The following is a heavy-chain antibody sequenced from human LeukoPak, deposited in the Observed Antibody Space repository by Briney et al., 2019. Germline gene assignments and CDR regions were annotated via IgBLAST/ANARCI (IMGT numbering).Heavy chain of an antibody. CDR2: IIPIFGTA. Sequence: ASVKVSCKASGGTFSSYAISWVRQAPGQGLEWMGGIIPIFGTANYAQKFQGRVTITADESTSTAYMELSSLRSEDTAVYYCARQAGGAAGTGYFDLWGRGTLVTVSS. CDR3: ARQAGGAAGTGYFDL. V-gene: IGHV1-69*01. J-gene: IGHJ2*01. D-gene: IGHD6-13*01. CDR1: GGTFSSYA.